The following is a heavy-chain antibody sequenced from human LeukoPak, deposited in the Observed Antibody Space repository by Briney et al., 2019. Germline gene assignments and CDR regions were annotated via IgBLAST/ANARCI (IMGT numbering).Heavy chain of an antibody. CDR1: GFTFSSYA. J-gene: IGHJ6*02. CDR2: ISYDGSNK. Sequence: GGSLRLSCAASGFTFSSYAMHWVRQAPGRGLEWVAVISYDGSNKYYADSVKGRFTISRDNSNNTLYLQMNSLRAEDTAVYYCARDRVLRYFDWLLPDVWGQGTTVTVSS. CDR3: ARDRVLRYFDWLLPDV. D-gene: IGHD3-9*01. V-gene: IGHV3-30*04.